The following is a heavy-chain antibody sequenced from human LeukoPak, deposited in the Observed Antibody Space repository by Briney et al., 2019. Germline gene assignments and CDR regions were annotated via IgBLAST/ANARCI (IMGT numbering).Heavy chain of an antibody. J-gene: IGHJ5*02. Sequence: SETLSLTCAVYGGSFSGYYWSWIRQPPGKGLEWIGEINHSGSTNYNPSLKSRVTISVDTSKNQFSLKLSSVTAADTAVYYCARGEYYDILTGYSFDPWGQGTLVTVSS. CDR2: INHSGST. CDR3: ARGEYYDILTGYSFDP. D-gene: IGHD3-9*01. V-gene: IGHV4-34*01. CDR1: GGSFSGYY.